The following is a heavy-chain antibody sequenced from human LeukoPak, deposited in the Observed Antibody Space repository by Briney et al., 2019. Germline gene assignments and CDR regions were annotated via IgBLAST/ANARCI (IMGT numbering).Heavy chain of an antibody. Sequence: PGGSLRLSCAASGFTFSSYAMSWVRQAPGKGLVWVSRINSDGSSTSYADSVKGRFTISRDNAKNTLYLQMNSLRAEDTAVYYCARPLDGYNFGWFDPWGQGTLVTVSS. J-gene: IGHJ5*02. CDR1: GFTFSSYA. CDR3: ARPLDGYNFGWFDP. CDR2: INSDGSST. V-gene: IGHV3-74*01. D-gene: IGHD5-24*01.